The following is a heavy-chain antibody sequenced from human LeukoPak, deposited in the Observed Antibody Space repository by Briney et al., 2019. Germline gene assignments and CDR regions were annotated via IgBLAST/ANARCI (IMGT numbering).Heavy chain of an antibody. CDR2: IKSKTDGGTT. Sequence: KSGGSLRLSCAASGFTFSNAWMSWVRQAPGKGLEWVGRIKSKTDGGTTDYAAPVKGRFTISRDDSKNTLYLQMNSLKTEDTAVYYCTTRLTVTFGGVIVFDYWGRGTLVTVSS. J-gene: IGHJ4*02. D-gene: IGHD3-16*02. CDR3: TTRLTVTFGGVIVFDY. CDR1: GFTFSNAW. V-gene: IGHV3-15*01.